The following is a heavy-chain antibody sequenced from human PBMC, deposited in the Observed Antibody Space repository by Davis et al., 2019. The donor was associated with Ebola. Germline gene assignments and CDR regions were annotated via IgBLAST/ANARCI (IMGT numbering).Heavy chain of an antibody. J-gene: IGHJ4*02. CDR2: IYDHST. Sequence: PGGSLRLSCAASGFTFEDNAMHWVRQAPGKGLEWVSVIYDHSTAYADSVRGRFIISRDKSNNTLYLEMNSLRVDDTAVYYCATTQWLREFDNWGQGTLVTVSS. CDR3: ATTQWLREFDN. CDR1: GFTFEDNA. V-gene: IGHV3-53*05. D-gene: IGHD6-19*01.